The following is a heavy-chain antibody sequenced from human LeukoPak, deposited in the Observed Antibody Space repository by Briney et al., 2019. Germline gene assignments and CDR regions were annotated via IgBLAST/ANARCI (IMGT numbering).Heavy chain of an antibody. J-gene: IGHJ4*02. D-gene: IGHD4-17*01. Sequence: GGSLRLSCAASGFTFSDYAMTWVRQAPGKGLEWVAVIWYDGSNKYYADSVKGRFIISRDNSKNTLYLQMNSLRAEGTAVYYCARDVTVTIDGFDYWGQGTLVTVSS. CDR2: IWYDGSNK. CDR3: ARDVTVTIDGFDY. CDR1: GFTFSDYA. V-gene: IGHV3-33*08.